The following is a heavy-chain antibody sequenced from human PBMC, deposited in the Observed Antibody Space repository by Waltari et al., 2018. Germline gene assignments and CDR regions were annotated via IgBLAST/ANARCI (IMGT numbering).Heavy chain of an antibody. CDR2: ISATADAT. CDR1: GFRFSTYA. V-gene: IGHV3-23*01. Sequence: EVQLLASGGGQVSPGGSLRLSCGTSGFRFSTYAMTWVRQSTEQGLRWVSSISATADATYYAEAVKGRFTVSRDQSKSTLYLQMNSLTFEDTAVYYCAKGGRDWGPHFDYWGQGIPVIVSS. J-gene: IGHJ4*02. D-gene: IGHD7-27*01. CDR3: AKGGRDWGPHFDY.